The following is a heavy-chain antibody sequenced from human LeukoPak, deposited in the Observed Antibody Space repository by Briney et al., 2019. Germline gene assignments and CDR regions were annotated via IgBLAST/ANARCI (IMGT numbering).Heavy chain of an antibody. Sequence: SETLSLTCTVSSGSISTYYCSWIRQPPGKGLEWIGYTYYSGTTKYNPSLKSRVTISADTSKNQFSLKLRSLTAADTAVYYCARHLGVTVAADAFDIWGQGTMVTVSS. J-gene: IGHJ3*02. D-gene: IGHD6-19*01. V-gene: IGHV4-59*08. CDR2: TYYSGTT. CDR3: ARHLGVTVAADAFDI. CDR1: SGSISTYY.